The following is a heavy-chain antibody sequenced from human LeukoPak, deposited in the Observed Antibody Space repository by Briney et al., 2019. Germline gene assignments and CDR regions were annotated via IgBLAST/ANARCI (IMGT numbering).Heavy chain of an antibody. CDR1: GGSISSGGHY. D-gene: IGHD6-13*01. J-gene: IGHJ2*01. Sequence: PSETLSLTCTVSGGSISSGGHYWSWIRQPPGKGLEWIGYIHYSGSTNYNPSLKSRVTISVDTSKNQFSLKLSSVTAADTAVYYCARDKYSSSFWYFDLWGRGTLVTVSS. V-gene: IGHV4-61*08. CDR3: ARDKYSSSFWYFDL. CDR2: IHYSGST.